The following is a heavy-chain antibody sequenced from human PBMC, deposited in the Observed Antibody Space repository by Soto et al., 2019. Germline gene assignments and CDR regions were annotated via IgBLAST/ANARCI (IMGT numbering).Heavy chain of an antibody. CDR3: AGGGMGYSYGYFGYYYYGMDV. CDR1: GGSISSGGYY. V-gene: IGHV4-31*03. CDR2: IYYSGST. D-gene: IGHD5-18*01. Sequence: PSETLSLTCTVSGGSISSGGYYWSWIRQHPGKGLEWIGYIYYSGSTYYNPSLKSRVTISVDTSKNQFSLKLSSVTAADTAVYYCAGGGMGYSYGYFGYYYYGMDVWGQGTTVTVSS. J-gene: IGHJ6*02.